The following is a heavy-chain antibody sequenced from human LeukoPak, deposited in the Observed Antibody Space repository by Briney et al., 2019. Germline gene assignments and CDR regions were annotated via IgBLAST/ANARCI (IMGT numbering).Heavy chain of an antibody. CDR2: IYYSGST. V-gene: IGHV4-39*01. J-gene: IGHJ4*02. CDR3: ARRIQLWSYYFDY. D-gene: IGHD5-18*01. Sequence: PSETLSLTCTVSGGSIGSSSYYWGWIRQPPGKGLEWIGSIYYSGSTYYNPSLKSRVTISVDTSKNQFSLKLSSVTAADTAVYYCARRIQLWSYYFDYWGQGTLVTVSS. CDR1: GGSIGSSSYY.